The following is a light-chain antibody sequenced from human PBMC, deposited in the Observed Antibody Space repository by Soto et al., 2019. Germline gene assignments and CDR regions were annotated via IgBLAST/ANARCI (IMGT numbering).Light chain of an antibody. CDR3: SSYTPSNTRQIV. Sequence: LTQPASVSGSPGQSITISCTGTSSDVGGYNYVSWYQQHPGKAPKFMIYDVSNRPSGVSNRFSGSKSGNTASLTISGLQAEDEADYYCSSYTPSNTRQIVFGTGTKVTVL. CDR1: SSDVGGYNY. J-gene: IGLJ1*01. CDR2: DVS. V-gene: IGLV2-14*01.